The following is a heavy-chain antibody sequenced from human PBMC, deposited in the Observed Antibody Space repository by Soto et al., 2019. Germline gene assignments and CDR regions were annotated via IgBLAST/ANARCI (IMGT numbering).Heavy chain of an antibody. V-gene: IGHV4-4*02. J-gene: IGHJ4*02. D-gene: IGHD6-19*01. CDR3: ARADSSGWFQFDY. Sequence: SETMSLTCAVSSGSISSSNWWSWVSQPPGKGLEWIGEIYHSGSTNYNPSLKSRVTISVDKSKNQFSLKLSSVTAADTAVYYCARADSSGWFQFDYWGQGTLVTVSS. CDR2: IYHSGST. CDR1: SGSISSSNW.